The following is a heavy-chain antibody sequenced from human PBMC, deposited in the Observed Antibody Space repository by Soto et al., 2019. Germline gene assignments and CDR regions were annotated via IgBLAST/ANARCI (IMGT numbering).Heavy chain of an antibody. D-gene: IGHD3-3*01. CDR2: ISNDGNSE. CDR3: AKTITTVGVSSTGRGALLDN. Sequence: QVQLVESGGGVVQPGRSLRLSCAASGFTFSAFGMHWVRQAPGKGLEWVAVISNDGNSERYADSVKGRFTISRDNSKNTFYLQMNSLSVEDTAVYYCAKTITTVGVSSTGRGALLDNWGQGILVSVSS. J-gene: IGHJ4*02. CDR1: GFTFSAFG. V-gene: IGHV3-30*18.